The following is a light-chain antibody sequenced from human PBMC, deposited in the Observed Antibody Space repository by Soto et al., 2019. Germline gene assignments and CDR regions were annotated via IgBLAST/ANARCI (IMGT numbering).Light chain of an antibody. Sequence: ILFTQSPATLSLSPGKRATLSLRASQNISSYLLWYQQKPGQAPRLLIYDVSNRATGIPARFSGSGPGTDFTLTISSLEPEDFAVYYCQQRSNWPRTFGQGTKVDIK. V-gene: IGKV3-11*01. CDR2: DVS. CDR3: QQRSNWPRT. J-gene: IGKJ1*01. CDR1: QNISSY.